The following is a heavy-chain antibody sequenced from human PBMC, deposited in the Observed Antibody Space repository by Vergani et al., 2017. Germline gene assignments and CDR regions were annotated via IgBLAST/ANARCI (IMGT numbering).Heavy chain of an antibody. CDR1: GFTFSSYG. D-gene: IGHD3-16*01. V-gene: IGHV3-33*01. J-gene: IGHJ4*02. CDR2: IWYDGSNK. CDR3: ARGGTQYRDRSANFDY. Sequence: QVQLVESGGGVVQPGRSLRLSCAASGFTFSSYGMHWVRQAPGKGLEWVAVIWYDGSNKYYADSVKGRFTISRDNSKNTLYLQMNSLRAEDTAVYYCARGGTQYRDRSANFDYWGQGTLVTVSS.